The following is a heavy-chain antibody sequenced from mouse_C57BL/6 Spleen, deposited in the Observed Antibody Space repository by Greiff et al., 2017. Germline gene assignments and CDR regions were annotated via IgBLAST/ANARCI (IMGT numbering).Heavy chain of an antibody. CDR3: ARRRAYYSNSYAMDY. V-gene: IGHV1-55*01. CDR2: IYPGSGST. J-gene: IGHJ4*01. Sequence: VQLQQSGAELVKPGASVKMSCKASGYTFTSYWITWVKQRPGQGLEWIGDIYPGSGSTNYNEKFKSKATLTVDTSSSTAYMQLSSLTSEDSAVYYCARRRAYYSNSYAMDYWGQGTSVTVSS. CDR1: GYTFTSYW. D-gene: IGHD2-5*01.